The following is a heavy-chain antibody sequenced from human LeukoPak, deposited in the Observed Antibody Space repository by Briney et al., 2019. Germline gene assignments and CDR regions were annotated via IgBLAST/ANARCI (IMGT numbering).Heavy chain of an antibody. Sequence: GGSLRLSCAASGFTFNNYEMNWVRQAPGRGLEGLSYISTRGSLIQYADSVKGRFTISRDDAKNSLYLQMHSLRAEDTGVYHCVRDASETRMGWVYFDYWGQGTLVTVSS. J-gene: IGHJ4*02. D-gene: IGHD6-19*01. V-gene: IGHV3-48*03. CDR1: GFTFNNYE. CDR2: ISTRGSLI. CDR3: VRDASETRMGWVYFDY.